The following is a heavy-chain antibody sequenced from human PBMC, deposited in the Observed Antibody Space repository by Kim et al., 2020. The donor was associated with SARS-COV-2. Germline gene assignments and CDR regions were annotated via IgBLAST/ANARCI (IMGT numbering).Heavy chain of an antibody. J-gene: IGHJ6*04. V-gene: IGHV5-51*01. D-gene: IGHD5-18*01. Sequence: SPSFQGQVTISADKSISTAYLQWSSLKASDTAMYYCARSYSYGSYGMDVWGKGTTVTVSS. CDR3: ARSYSYGSYGMDV.